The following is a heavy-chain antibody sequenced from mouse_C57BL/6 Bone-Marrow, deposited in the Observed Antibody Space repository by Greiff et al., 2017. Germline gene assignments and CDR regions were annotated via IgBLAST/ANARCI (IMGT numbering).Heavy chain of an antibody. D-gene: IGHD1-3*01. CDR2: IHPNSGST. V-gene: IGHV1-64*01. CDR3: ARAATVVAQYYTMDY. CDR1: GYTFTSYW. J-gene: IGHJ4*01. Sequence: QVQLQQPGAELVKPGASVKLSCKASGYTFTSYWMPWVQQRPGQGLEWIGMIHPNSGSTNYNEKFKSKATLTVDKSYSTAYLQLSSLTSQDSAVYDGARAATVVAQYYTMDYWGQGTSVTVSS.